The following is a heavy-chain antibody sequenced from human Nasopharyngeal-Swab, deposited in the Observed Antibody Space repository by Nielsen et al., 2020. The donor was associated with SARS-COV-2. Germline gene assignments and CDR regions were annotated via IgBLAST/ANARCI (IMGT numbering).Heavy chain of an antibody. V-gene: IGHV4-59*01. Sequence: WIRQPPGKGLEWIGYIYYSGSTNYNPSLKSRVTISVDTSKNQFSPKLSSVTAADTAVYYCARDQRSGWFDAFDIWGQGTMVTVSS. D-gene: IGHD6-19*01. J-gene: IGHJ3*02. CDR3: ARDQRSGWFDAFDI. CDR2: IYYSGST.